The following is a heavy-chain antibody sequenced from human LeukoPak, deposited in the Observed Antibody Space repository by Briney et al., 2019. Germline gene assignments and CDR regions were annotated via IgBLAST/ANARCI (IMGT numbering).Heavy chain of an antibody. V-gene: IGHV5-51*01. J-gene: IGHJ4*02. CDR2: IYPGDSDT. D-gene: IGHD4-11*01. CDR3: ARRYSDSQIDY. CDR1: GYSFTSYW. Sequence: GESLKISCKGSGYSFTSYWIAWVRQMPGKGLGWMGIIYPGDSDTRYSPSFQGQVTISADKSIGTAYMQWSSLKASDTAMYYCARRYSDSQIDYWGQGTLVTVSS.